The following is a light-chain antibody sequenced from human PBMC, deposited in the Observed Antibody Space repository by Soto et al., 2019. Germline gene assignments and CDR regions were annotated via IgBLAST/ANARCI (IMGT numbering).Light chain of an antibody. Sequence: QSALTQPASVSGSPGQSITISCTGTNDDVGGYNFVSWFQQHPGKAPKIIISEVSNRPSGVSSRFSGSKSGNTASLTISGLQAGDEADYYCNSYTTSSTWVFGGGTKLTVL. CDR1: NDDVGGYNF. V-gene: IGLV2-14*01. CDR3: NSYTTSSTWV. J-gene: IGLJ3*02. CDR2: EVS.